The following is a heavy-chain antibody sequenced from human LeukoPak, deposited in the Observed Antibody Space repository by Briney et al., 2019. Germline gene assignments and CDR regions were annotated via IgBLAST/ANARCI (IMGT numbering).Heavy chain of an antibody. V-gene: IGHV3-66*01. J-gene: IGHJ6*02. CDR2: IYNSGSM. Sequence: GGSLRLSCAASGFTVSSNYMSWVRQAPGKGLEWVSVIYNSGSMYYADSVEGRFTIFRDNSNNTLYLQMNSLRAEDTAVYYCARDPVGAIGFGMDVWGQGTTVTVS. D-gene: IGHD1-26*01. CDR1: GFTVSSNY. CDR3: ARDPVGAIGFGMDV.